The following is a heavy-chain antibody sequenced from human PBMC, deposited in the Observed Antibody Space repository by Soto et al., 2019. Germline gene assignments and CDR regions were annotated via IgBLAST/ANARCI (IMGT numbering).Heavy chain of an antibody. Sequence: HRGGSLRLSCAASGFTFSSYAMHWVRQAPGKGLEWVAVISYDGSNKYYADSVKGRFTISRDNSKNTLYLQMNSLRAEDTAVYYCARRGEDLSSSGHYYYGMDVWGHGTTVTVSS. CDR1: GFTFSSYA. CDR3: ARRGEDLSSSGHYYYGMDV. CDR2: ISYDGSNK. D-gene: IGHD6-6*01. V-gene: IGHV3-30-3*01. J-gene: IGHJ6*02.